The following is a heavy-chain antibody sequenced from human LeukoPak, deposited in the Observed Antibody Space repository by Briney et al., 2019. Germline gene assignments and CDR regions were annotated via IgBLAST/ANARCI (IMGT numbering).Heavy chain of an antibody. Sequence: PGGSLRLSCAASGFTFSSSAMSWVRQAPGKGLYWVSAISGSGTGTYYADSAKGRFTISRDNSKNTLYQQMNSLRAEDTAVYYCAKDRRGSLDYWGQGTLVTVSS. D-gene: IGHD1-26*01. V-gene: IGHV3-23*01. J-gene: IGHJ4*02. CDR1: GFTFSSSA. CDR3: AKDRRGSLDY. CDR2: ISGSGTGT.